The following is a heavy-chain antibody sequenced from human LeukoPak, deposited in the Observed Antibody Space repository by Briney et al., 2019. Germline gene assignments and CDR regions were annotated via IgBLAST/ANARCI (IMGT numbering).Heavy chain of an antibody. J-gene: IGHJ4*02. D-gene: IGHD3-10*01. CDR3: ARGLLWFGESSFDY. CDR2: INGDGSST. CDR1: GFTFSSYW. V-gene: IGHV3-74*01. Sequence: GGSLRLSCAASGFTFSSYWMHWVRQAPGKGLVWVSRINGDGSSTSYADSVKGRFTISRDNAKNTLYLQMNSLRAEDTAVYYCARGLLWFGESSFDYWGQGTLVTVSS.